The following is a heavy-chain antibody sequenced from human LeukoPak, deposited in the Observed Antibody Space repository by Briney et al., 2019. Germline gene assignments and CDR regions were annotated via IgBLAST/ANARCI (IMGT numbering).Heavy chain of an antibody. CDR2: INHSGST. J-gene: IGHJ4*02. CDR3: ARGGGSDWYVDY. V-gene: IGHV4-34*01. D-gene: IGHD6-19*01. Sequence: SETLSLTCAVYGGSFSRYYWSWIRQPPGKGLEWIGEINHSGSTNYHLSLKSRVTISVDTSENQFSLKLRSVTAADTAVYYCARGGGSDWYVDYWGQGKLVTVSS. CDR1: GGSFSRYY.